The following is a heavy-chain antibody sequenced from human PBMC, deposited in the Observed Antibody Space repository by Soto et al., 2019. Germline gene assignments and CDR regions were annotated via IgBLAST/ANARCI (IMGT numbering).Heavy chain of an antibody. V-gene: IGHV3-11*01. CDR1: GFTFSDYY. CDR2: ISSSGSTI. J-gene: IGHJ3*02. D-gene: IGHD2-21*01. Sequence: GSLRLSCAASGFTFSDYYMSWIRQAPGKGLEWVSYISSSGSTIYYADSVKGRFTISRDNAKSSLYLQMNSLRAEDTAVYYCARDLSILWWEGHAFDIWGQGTMVTVSS. CDR3: ARDLSILWWEGHAFDI.